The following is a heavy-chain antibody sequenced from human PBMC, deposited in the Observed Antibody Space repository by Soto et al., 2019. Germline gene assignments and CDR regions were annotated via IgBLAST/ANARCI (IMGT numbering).Heavy chain of an antibody. CDR2: IIPIFGTA. CDR3: ATDSSGYFNWFDP. CDR1: GGTFSSYA. D-gene: IGHD3-22*01. Sequence: SVKVSCKASGGTFSSYAISWVRQAPGQGLEWMGGIIPIFGTASYAQKFQGRVTITADKSTSTAYMELSSLRSEDTAVYYCATDSSGYFNWFDPWGQGTLVTVSS. J-gene: IGHJ5*02. V-gene: IGHV1-69*06.